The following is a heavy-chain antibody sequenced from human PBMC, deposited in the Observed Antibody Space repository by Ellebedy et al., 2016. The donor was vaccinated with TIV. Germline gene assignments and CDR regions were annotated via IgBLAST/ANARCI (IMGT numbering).Heavy chain of an antibody. D-gene: IGHD4-17*01. CDR1: GFSFRSYW. CDR3: ARRGAYGDYAVHINSVLDS. CDR2: IYQDGSML. Sequence: PGGSLRLSCAASGFSFRSYWTTRVRQAPGKGLEWVANIYQDGSMLYYVDSVKGRFTIPRDNAKSSLYLQMDSLKVEDTAVYFCARRGAYGDYAVHINSVLDSWGQGTLVTVSS. J-gene: IGHJ5*01. V-gene: IGHV3-7*01.